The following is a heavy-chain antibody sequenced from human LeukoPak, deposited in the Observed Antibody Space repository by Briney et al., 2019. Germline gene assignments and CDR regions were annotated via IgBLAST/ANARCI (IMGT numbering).Heavy chain of an antibody. D-gene: IGHD3-22*01. CDR1: GGSISGNSFY. CDR3: ASPGITTFDY. CDR2: IYYTGIT. V-gene: IGHV4-39*01. Sequence: SETLSLTCTVSGGSISGNSFYWGWVRQPPGKGLEWIGNIYYTGITYYNPSLKSRVTISVDTSKNQFSLRLNSVTAADTAVYYCASPGITTFDYWGQGTLVTVSS. J-gene: IGHJ4*02.